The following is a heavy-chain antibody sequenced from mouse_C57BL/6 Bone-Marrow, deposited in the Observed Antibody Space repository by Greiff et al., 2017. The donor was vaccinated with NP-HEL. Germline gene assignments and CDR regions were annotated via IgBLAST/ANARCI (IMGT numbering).Heavy chain of an antibody. D-gene: IGHD2-3*01. CDR1: GYTFTSYW. CDR3: ARSRWLLPYYFDY. J-gene: IGHJ2*01. CDR2: IHPNSGST. Sequence: VQLQQPGAELVKPGASVKLSCKASGYTFTSYWMHWVKQRPGQGLEWIGMIHPNSGSTNYNEKFKSKATLTVDKSSSTAYMQLSSLTSEDSAVYYCARSRWLLPYYFDYWGQGTTLTVSS. V-gene: IGHV1-64*01.